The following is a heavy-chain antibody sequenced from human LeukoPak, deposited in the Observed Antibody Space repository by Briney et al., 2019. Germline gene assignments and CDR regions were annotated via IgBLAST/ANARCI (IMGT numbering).Heavy chain of an antibody. Sequence: SETLSLTCTVSGGSISSSSYYWGWIRQPPGKGLEWIGSIYYSGSTYYNPSLKSRVTISVDKSKNQFSLKLSSVTAADTAVYYCARDRLVGATNYFDYWGQGTLVTVSS. D-gene: IGHD1-26*01. J-gene: IGHJ4*02. CDR2: IYYSGST. CDR1: GGSISSSSYY. V-gene: IGHV4-39*07. CDR3: ARDRLVGATNYFDY.